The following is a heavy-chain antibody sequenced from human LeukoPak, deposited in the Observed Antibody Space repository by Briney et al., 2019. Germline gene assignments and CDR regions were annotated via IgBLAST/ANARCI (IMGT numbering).Heavy chain of an antibody. J-gene: IGHJ4*02. D-gene: IGHD5-24*01. CDR1: GFTFSNHA. CDR3: AIRWLRKPVDY. V-gene: IGHV3-23*01. Sequence: GGSLRLSCAASGFTFSNHAMSWVRQAPGKGLEWVSAISGSGGSTYYADSVKGRFTISRDNSKNTLYLQMNSLRAEDTAVYYCAIRWLRKPVDYWGQGTLVTVSS. CDR2: ISGSGGST.